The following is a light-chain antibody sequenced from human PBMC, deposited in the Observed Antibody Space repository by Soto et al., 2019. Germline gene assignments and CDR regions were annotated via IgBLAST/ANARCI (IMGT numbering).Light chain of an antibody. V-gene: IGLV1-40*01. CDR2: GNS. J-gene: IGLJ2*01. Sequence: QAVVTQPPSVSGAPGQRVTISCTGSSSNIGAGYDVHWYQQLPGTAPKLLIYGNSNRPSGVPDRFSGSKSGTSASRAITGLQAEDEADYYCQSYDSSLSGWKVFGGGTKLTVL. CDR3: QSYDSSLSGWKV. CDR1: SSNIGAGYD.